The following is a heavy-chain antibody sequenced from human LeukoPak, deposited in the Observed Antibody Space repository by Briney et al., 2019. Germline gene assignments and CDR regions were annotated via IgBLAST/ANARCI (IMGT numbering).Heavy chain of an antibody. D-gene: IGHD3-10*01. CDR2: ISHTSEYT. V-gene: IGHV3-23*01. CDR1: GFTFSSYT. CDR3: AKGSSAGHPYYFDY. Sequence: GGSLRLSCAASGFTFSSYTMSWVRQAPGKGLEWVSAISHTSEYTYHADSVKGRFTIPRDNSKNTLYLQMNSLRAEDTAMYYCAKGSSAGHPYYFDYWGQGTLVTVSS. J-gene: IGHJ4*02.